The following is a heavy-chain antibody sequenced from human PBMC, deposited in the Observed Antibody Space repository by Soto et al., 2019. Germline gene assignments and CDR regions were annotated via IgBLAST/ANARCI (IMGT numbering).Heavy chain of an antibody. V-gene: IGHV3-66*01. CDR2: INSGGST. CDR1: GFDASVNY. CDR3: VRENYYYGMDV. Sequence: EVQLVESGGTLVQPGGSLRLYCAASGFDASVNYMTWVRQAPGKGLEWVSAINSGGSTFYADSVKGRFTISRDNSKNTLYLQMNSLRVEDTAMYYCVRENYYYGMDVWGQGTAVTVSS. J-gene: IGHJ6*02.